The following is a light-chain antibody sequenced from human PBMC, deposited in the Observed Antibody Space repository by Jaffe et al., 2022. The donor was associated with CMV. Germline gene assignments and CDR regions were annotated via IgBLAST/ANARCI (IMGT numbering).Light chain of an antibody. CDR3: QQYDNWPPT. Sequence: ELVMTQTPATLSVSPGERVTLSCRASQSVGSNLAWYQQKPGQAPRLLIYSASTRATDIPARFSGSGSGTEFTLTISGLQSEDFAVYYCQQYDNWPPTFGQGTKVEI. CDR1: QSVGSN. J-gene: IGKJ1*01. CDR2: SAS. V-gene: IGKV3-15*01.